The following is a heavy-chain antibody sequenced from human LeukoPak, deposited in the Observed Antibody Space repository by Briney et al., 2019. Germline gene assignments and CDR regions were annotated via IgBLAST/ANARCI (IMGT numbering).Heavy chain of an antibody. CDR2: INAGNGNT. CDR3: ARVGVAGTNWFDP. D-gene: IGHD6-19*01. J-gene: IGHJ5*02. V-gene: IGHV1-3*01. CDR1: GYTFTSYA. Sequence: ASVKVSCKASGYTFTSYAMHWVGQAPGQRLEWMGWINAGNGNTKYSQKFQGRVTITRDTSASTAYMELSSLRSEDTAVYYCARVGVAGTNWFDPWGQGTLVTVSS.